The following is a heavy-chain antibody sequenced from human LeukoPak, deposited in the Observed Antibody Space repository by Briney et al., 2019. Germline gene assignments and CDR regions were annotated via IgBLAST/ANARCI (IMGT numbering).Heavy chain of an antibody. CDR3: AKHSVSYYPGEGAFDI. V-gene: IGHV3-23*01. CDR1: GFTFNNYA. J-gene: IGHJ3*02. D-gene: IGHD3-10*01. CDR2: ISGGGGST. Sequence: GGSLRLSCAASGFTFNNYAMSWVRQAPGKGLEWVSTISGGGGSTFYADSVKGRFIISRDNSEKTLYLQLNSLRADDTAVYYCAKHSVSYYPGEGAFDIWGQGTMVTVSS.